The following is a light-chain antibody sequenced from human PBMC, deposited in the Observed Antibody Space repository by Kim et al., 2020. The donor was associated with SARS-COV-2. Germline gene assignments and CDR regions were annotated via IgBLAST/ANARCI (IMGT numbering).Light chain of an antibody. V-gene: IGKV3-15*01. CDR1: QSINSN. CDR3: QQYHNWPPAT. Sequence: EIVMTQSPATLSVSPGERATLSCRASQSINSNLAWYQQKPGQAPRLLIHGASTRATGISARFSGSGSGTEFTLTISSLQSEDFAVYYCQQYHNWPPATFGQGTKVDIK. CDR2: GAS. J-gene: IGKJ1*01.